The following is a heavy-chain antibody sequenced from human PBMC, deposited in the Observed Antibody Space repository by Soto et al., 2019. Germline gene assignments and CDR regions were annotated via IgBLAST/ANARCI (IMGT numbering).Heavy chain of an antibody. CDR2: ITGTGGNT. Sequence: GGSLRLSCAGSGFALSTYGMTWVRQAPGKGLEWVSAITGTGGNTYYVDSVKGRFTSSRDNSKNMLYLQMNSVRVEDTAVYYCARIRGYWYGLDVWGQGTTVTVSS. V-gene: IGHV3-23*01. CDR3: ARIRGYWYGLDV. J-gene: IGHJ6*02. CDR1: GFALSTYG.